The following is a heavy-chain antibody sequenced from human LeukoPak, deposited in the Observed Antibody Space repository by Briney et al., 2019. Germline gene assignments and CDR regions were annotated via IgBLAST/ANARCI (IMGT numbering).Heavy chain of an antibody. Sequence: SETLSLTCTVSGGPISPYYWGWIRQPPGRGLEWIGSLHYTGRNSYNPSLKSRVTMSVDMSKNQFSLKLTSVTAADTAVYYCARGGNGDFLKWFDPWGQGTLVTVSS. D-gene: IGHD4-17*01. CDR3: ARGGNGDFLKWFDP. CDR2: LHYTGRN. CDR1: GGPISPYY. J-gene: IGHJ5*02. V-gene: IGHV4-59*01.